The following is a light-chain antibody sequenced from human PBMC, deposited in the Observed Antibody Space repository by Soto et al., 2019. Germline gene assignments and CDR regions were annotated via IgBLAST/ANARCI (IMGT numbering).Light chain of an antibody. V-gene: IGKV3-20*01. CDR1: QSVSGY. J-gene: IGKJ1*01. CDR2: DAS. Sequence: EIVLTQSPATLSLSPGERATLSCRASQSVSGYLAWYQHKPGQAPRLLIYDASSRATGIPDRFSGSGSGTDFTLTISRLEPEDFAVYYCQQYGNSPTFGQGTKVDIK. CDR3: QQYGNSPT.